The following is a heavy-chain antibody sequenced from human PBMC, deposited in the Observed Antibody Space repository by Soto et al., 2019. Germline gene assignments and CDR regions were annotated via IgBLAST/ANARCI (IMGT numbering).Heavy chain of an antibody. D-gene: IGHD6-13*01. V-gene: IGHV4-39*01. Sequence: QLQLQESGPGLVKPSETLSLTCTVSGGSISSSSYYWGWIRQPPGKGLEWIGSMYYSGSTYYNPSLKSRVTISVDRSKNQFSLNLSSVTAADTAVYYCARTGLYSSSWYLNWGQGTLVTVSS. CDR3: ARTGLYSSSWYLN. CDR2: MYYSGST. J-gene: IGHJ4*02. CDR1: GGSISSSSYY.